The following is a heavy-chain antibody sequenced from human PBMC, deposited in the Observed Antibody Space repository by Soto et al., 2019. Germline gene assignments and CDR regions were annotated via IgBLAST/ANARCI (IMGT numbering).Heavy chain of an antibody. V-gene: IGHV3-53*02. CDR3: ARDRSGYDSSDYCDY. CDR2: IYSGGST. CDR1: GFTVSSNY. D-gene: IGHD5-12*01. Sequence: EVQLVETGGGLIQPGGSLRLSCAASGFTVSSNYMSWVRQAPGKGLEWVSVIYSGGSTYYADSVKGRFTISRDNSKNTLYLQMNSLRAEDTAVYYCARDRSGYDSSDYCDYWGQGTLVTDSS. J-gene: IGHJ4*02.